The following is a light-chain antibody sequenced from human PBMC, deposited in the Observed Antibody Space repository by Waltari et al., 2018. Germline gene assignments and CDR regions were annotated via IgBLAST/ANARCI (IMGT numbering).Light chain of an antibody. CDR2: GAS. V-gene: IGKV3-20*01. J-gene: IGKJ2*01. CDR1: QTIKSSH. Sequence: ESVLTQSPGTLSLSPGERVTHSCRASQTIKSSHLAWYQQKAGQAPRLLIYGASSRATGIPDRFSGGGSGTDFTLTINRLQPEDFAVYHCQQYGSSPYTFGQGTKLAIK. CDR3: QQYGSSPYT.